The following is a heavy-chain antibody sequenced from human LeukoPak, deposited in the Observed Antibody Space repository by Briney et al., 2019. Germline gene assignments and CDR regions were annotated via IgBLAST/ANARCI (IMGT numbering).Heavy chain of an antibody. Sequence: PSETLSLTCTVSGDSYISYHWSWLRQPPGKGLEWIGYISSGGRTSYNPSLQSRVTISVDTSKNQFSLKSSSVTAADTAVYYCARVGRGDHSWGSYYCDHWGQGTLVSVSS. CDR3: ARVGRGDHSWGSYYCDH. CDR2: ISSGGRT. V-gene: IGHV4-59*01. CDR1: GDSYISYH. D-gene: IGHD3-16*01. J-gene: IGHJ4*02.